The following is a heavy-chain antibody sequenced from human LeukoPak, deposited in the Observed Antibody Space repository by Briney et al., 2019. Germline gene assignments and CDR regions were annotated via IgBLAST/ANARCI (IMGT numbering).Heavy chain of an antibody. CDR2: IKQDGSEK. Sequence: GGSLRLSCAASGFTFSSYWMSWVRQAPGKGLEWVANIKQDGSEKYYVDSVKGRFTISRDNAKNSLYLQMNSLRAEDTAVYYCARDSYDSSGYYRGSYGMDVWGQGTTVAVSS. D-gene: IGHD3-22*01. CDR1: GFTFSSYW. V-gene: IGHV3-7*01. J-gene: IGHJ6*02. CDR3: ARDSYDSSGYYRGSYGMDV.